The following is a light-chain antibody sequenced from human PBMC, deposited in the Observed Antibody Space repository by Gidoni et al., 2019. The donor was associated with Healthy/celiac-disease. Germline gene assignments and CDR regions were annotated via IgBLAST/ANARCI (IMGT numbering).Light chain of an antibody. CDR3: QQSGSS. CDR2: GPS. CDR1: QSVRSSY. Sequence: EIVLTQAPGTLSLSPGERATLPCRASQSVRSSYLTWYLQNPGQAPRLLIYGPSSRATVIPDRFSGSWFGTEFTLTISRLEPEDFAVYYVQQSGSSFGQGTKVEIK. V-gene: IGKV3-20*01. J-gene: IGKJ1*01.